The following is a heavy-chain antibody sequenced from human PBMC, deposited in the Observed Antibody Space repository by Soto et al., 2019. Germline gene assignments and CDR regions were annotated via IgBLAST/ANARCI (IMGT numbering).Heavy chain of an antibody. D-gene: IGHD4-17*01. CDR2: IVVGSGNT. Sequence: ASVKVSCKASGFTFTSSAVQWVRQARGQRLEWIGWIVVGSGNTNYAQKFQERVTITRDMSTSTAYMELSSLRSEDTAVYYCAADQGAGSRTVTTMYYYYGMDVWGQGTTVTVSS. CDR3: AADQGAGSRTVTTMYYYYGMDV. J-gene: IGHJ6*02. V-gene: IGHV1-58*01. CDR1: GFTFTSSA.